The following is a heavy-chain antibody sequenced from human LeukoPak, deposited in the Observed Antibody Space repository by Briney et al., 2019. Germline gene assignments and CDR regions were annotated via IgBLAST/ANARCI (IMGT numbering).Heavy chain of an antibody. CDR2: IKQDGSEK. CDR1: GFTFSSYW. J-gene: IGHJ6*02. Sequence: GGSLRLSCAASGFTFSSYWMSWVRQAPGKGLEWVANIKQDGSEKYYVDSVKGRFTISRDNAKNSLYLQMNSLRAEDTGVYYCARALHHKSYYYSYGMDAWGQGATVSVSS. V-gene: IGHV3-7*01. CDR3: ARALHHKSYYYSYGMDA. D-gene: IGHD3-10*01.